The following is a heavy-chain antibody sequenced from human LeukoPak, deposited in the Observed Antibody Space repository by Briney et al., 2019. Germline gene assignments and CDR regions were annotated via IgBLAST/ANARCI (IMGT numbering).Heavy chain of an antibody. D-gene: IGHD2-15*01. V-gene: IGHV4-38-2*02. J-gene: IGHJ6*03. CDR2: IYHSGST. Sequence: PSETLSLTCTVSGGSISSGYYWGWIRQPPGKGLEWIGSIYHSGSTYYNPSLKSRVTISVDTSKNQFSLKLSSVTAADTAVYYCARGKAARGKHYYMDVWGKGTTVTVSS. CDR1: GGSISSGYY. CDR3: ARGKAARGKHYYMDV.